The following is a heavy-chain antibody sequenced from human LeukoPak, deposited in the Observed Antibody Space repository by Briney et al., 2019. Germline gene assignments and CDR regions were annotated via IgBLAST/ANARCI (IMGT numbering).Heavy chain of an antibody. CDR3: ARGGRATNYFDY. J-gene: IGHJ4*02. CDR1: GGSISSHY. CDR2: IYYSGCT. V-gene: IGHV4-59*11. Sequence: SETLSLTCTVSGGSISSHYWSWIRQPAGKGLEWIGYIYYSGCTNYNPSLQSQVTISVDTSKNQFSLKLSSVTAADTAAYYCARGGRATNYFDYWGQGTLGTVSS. D-gene: IGHD5-12*01.